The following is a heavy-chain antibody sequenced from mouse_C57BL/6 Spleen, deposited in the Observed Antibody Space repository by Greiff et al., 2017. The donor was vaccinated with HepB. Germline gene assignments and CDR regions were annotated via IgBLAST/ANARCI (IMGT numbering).Heavy chain of an antibody. CDR1: GYSITSGYY. D-gene: IGHD1-1*01. Sequence: EVQRVESGPGLVKPSQSLSLTCSVTGYSITSGYYWNWIRQFPGNKLEWMGYISYDGSNNYNPSLKNRISITRDTSKNQFFLKLNSVTTEDTATYYCARGEGLYYGSSYGYFDVWGTGTTVTVSS. CDR2: ISYDGSN. V-gene: IGHV3-6*01. J-gene: IGHJ1*03. CDR3: ARGEGLYYGSSYGYFDV.